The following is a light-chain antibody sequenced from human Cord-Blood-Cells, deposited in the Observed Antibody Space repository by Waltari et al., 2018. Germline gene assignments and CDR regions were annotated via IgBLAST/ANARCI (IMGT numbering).Light chain of an antibody. CDR1: PSVSSSY. J-gene: IGKJ2*03. CDR2: GAS. Sequence: EIVLPQSAGTLSLSAGERATPSCRASPSVSSSYFAWYQQKPGQAPRLLIYGASSSATGIPDRFSGSGSATDFTLTISRLEPDDFAVSYCQQYGSSPYSFGQG. CDR3: QQYGSSPYS. V-gene: IGKV3-20*01.